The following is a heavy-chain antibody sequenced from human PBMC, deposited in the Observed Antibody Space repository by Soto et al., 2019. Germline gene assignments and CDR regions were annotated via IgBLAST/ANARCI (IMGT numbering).Heavy chain of an antibody. CDR1: GYSIRSGYY. J-gene: IGHJ4*02. D-gene: IGHD6-19*01. CDR2: IYHSGST. CDR3: ARDESIAVAGYFDY. V-gene: IGHV4-38-2*02. Sequence: SDALSLKCSVSGYSIRSGYYWGWIRQPPGKGLEWIGSIYHSGSTYYNPSLKSRVTISVDTSKNQFSLKLSSVTAADTAVYYCARDESIAVAGYFDYWGQGTLVTVSS.